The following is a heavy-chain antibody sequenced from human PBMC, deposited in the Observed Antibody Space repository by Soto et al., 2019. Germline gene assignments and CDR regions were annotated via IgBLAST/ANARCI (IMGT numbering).Heavy chain of an antibody. D-gene: IGHD6-13*01. Sequence: GGSLRLSCAASGFPFSIYAMSLVRQAPGKGLEWVSTITGSGGGTYYADSVKGRFTISRDNSKNTLYLQMNSLRAEDTAVYYCGSSSWYIGNAFWGHGTLVTLSX. V-gene: IGHV3-23*01. CDR1: GFPFSIYA. J-gene: IGHJ4*01. CDR2: ITGSGGGT. CDR3: GSSSWYIGNAF.